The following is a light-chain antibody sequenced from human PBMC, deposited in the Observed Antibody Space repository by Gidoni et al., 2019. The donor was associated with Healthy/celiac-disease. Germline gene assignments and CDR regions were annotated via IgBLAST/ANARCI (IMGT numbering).Light chain of an antibody. J-gene: IGKJ1*01. V-gene: IGKV1-5*01. Sequence: GDRVTITCRASQSISSWLAWYQQKPGKAPKLLIYDASSLESGVPSRFSGSGSGTEFTLTISSLQPDDFATYYCQQYNSFWTFGQGTKVEIK. CDR3: QQYNSFWT. CDR1: QSISSW. CDR2: DAS.